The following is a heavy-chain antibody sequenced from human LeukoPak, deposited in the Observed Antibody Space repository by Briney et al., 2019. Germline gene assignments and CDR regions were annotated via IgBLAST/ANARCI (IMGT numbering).Heavy chain of an antibody. V-gene: IGHV3-48*02. Sequence: GGSLRLSCAVTGFTFSSNAMNWVRQAPGKGLEWVSSINRGSTITHYADSVKGRFTISRDNAKSSLYLDMNSLRDDDTAVYYCASGSYGQFESWGQGTLVTVFS. CDR2: INRGSTIT. CDR3: ASGSYGQFES. D-gene: IGHD3-16*01. CDR1: GFTFSSNA. J-gene: IGHJ4*02.